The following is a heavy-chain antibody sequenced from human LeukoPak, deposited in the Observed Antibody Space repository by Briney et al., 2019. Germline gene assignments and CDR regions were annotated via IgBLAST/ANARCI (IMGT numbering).Heavy chain of an antibody. CDR3: ARAAFWGSWEDY. Sequence: GGSLRLSCAASGFTFSSYGMHWVRQAPGKGLEWVAFIRYDGSNKHYADSVKGRFTISRDNAKNSLYLQMNSLRAEDTAVYYCARAAFWGSWEDYWGQGTLVTVSS. CDR1: GFTFSSYG. CDR2: IRYDGSNK. V-gene: IGHV3-30*02. D-gene: IGHD3-16*01. J-gene: IGHJ4*02.